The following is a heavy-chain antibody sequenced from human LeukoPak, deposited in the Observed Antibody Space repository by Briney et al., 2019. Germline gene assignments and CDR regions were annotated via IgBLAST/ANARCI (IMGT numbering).Heavy chain of an antibody. Sequence: SQTLSLTCALSGVSVSSNSAAWNWIRQSPSKGLEWLRRTYDGSQWYNAYAATVKSRITNNPDTSENHCSLQLNSVTPEDTAVYYCARGYGYYFDYWGQGTLVTVSS. CDR1: GVSVSSNSAA. D-gene: IGHD5-18*01. CDR3: ARGYGYYFDY. J-gene: IGHJ4*02. V-gene: IGHV6-1*01. CDR2: TYDGSQWYN.